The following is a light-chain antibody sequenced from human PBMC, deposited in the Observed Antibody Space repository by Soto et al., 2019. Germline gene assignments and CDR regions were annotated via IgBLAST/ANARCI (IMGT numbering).Light chain of an antibody. J-gene: IGLJ2*01. CDR3: CSYSGSSTHII. V-gene: IGLV2-14*03. CDR1: SSDIGGYNY. Sequence: QSALTQPASVSGSPGQSITISCTGTSSDIGGYNYVSWYQQHPGEAPKLVIYDVSSRPSGISNRFSGSKSGNTASLTISGLQAEDEADYYCCSYSGSSTHIIFGGGTKVTVL. CDR2: DVS.